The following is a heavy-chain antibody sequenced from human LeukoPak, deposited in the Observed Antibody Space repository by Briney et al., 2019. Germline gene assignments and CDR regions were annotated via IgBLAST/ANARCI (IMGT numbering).Heavy chain of an antibody. Sequence: SETLSLTCAVYGGSFSGYYWSWIRQPPGKGLEWIGEINHSGSTNYNPSLKSRVTISVDTSKNQFSLKLSSVTAADTAVYYCARDLREDSWDFDLWGRGTLVTVSS. J-gene: IGHJ2*01. D-gene: IGHD2-15*01. CDR2: INHSGST. CDR3: ARDLREDSWDFDL. CDR1: GGSFSGYY. V-gene: IGHV4-34*01.